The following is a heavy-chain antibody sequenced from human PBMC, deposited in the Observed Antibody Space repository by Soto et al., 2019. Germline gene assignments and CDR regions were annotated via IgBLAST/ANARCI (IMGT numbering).Heavy chain of an antibody. V-gene: IGHV3-23*01. D-gene: IGHD2-21*01. Sequence: GVSLRLPCAASGFTFGSYAMSWVRQAPGKGLEWVSSMNGGGGSTYYAESVQGRFTISRDNSKNTLYLQMNSLRVEDTAVYYCAKKSEIAVPRYYFDLWGQGTLVTVSS. CDR3: AKKSEIAVPRYYFDL. CDR2: MNGGGGST. CDR1: GFTFGSYA. J-gene: IGHJ4*02.